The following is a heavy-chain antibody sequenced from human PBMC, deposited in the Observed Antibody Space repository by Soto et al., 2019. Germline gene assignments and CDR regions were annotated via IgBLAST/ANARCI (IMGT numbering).Heavy chain of an antibody. CDR3: GRIECSGGLGS. D-gene: IGHD2-15*01. J-gene: IGHJ5*01. Sequence: LATLSLTCTVSGGSISSSSYYWGWICQPPGTGLEWIGSIYYRGNTYYNPSLKSRVTISVDTSKNHFSLNLSSVTAADTAVYYCGRIECSGGLGSWGEGILGNVSS. CDR2: IYYRGNT. CDR1: GGSISSSSYY. V-gene: IGHV4-39*02.